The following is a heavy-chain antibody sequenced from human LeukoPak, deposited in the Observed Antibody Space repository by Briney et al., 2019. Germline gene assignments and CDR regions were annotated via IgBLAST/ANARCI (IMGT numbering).Heavy chain of an antibody. D-gene: IGHD1-26*01. J-gene: IGHJ4*02. V-gene: IGHV4-31*03. Sequence: SSETLSLTCTVSGGSISSGGYYWSWIRQHPGKGLEWIGYIYYSGSTYYNPSLKSRVTISVDTSKNQFSLQLNFVAPEDTAVYYCARVNSGSLDYWDQGTLVTVSP. CDR1: GGSISSGGYY. CDR2: IYYSGST. CDR3: ARVNSGSLDY.